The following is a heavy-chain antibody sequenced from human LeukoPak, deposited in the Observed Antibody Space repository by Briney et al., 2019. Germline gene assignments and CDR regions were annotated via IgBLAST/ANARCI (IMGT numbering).Heavy chain of an antibody. CDR1: VFTFSSYG. D-gene: IGHD2-2*01. V-gene: IGHV3-30*18. CDR2: ISYDGSNK. J-gene: IGHJ4*02. Sequence: GGSLRLSCAASVFTFSSYGMHWVRQAPGKGLEWVAVISYDGSNKYYADSVKGRFTISRDNSKNTLYLQMNSLRAEDTAVYYCAKTSIVVVPAAIPHWGQGTLVTVSS. CDR3: AKTSIVVVPAAIPH.